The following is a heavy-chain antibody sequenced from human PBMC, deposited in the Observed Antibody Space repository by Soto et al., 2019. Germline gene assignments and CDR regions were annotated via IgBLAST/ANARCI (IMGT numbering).Heavy chain of an antibody. CDR2: IRSKTDGGTT. J-gene: IGHJ3*02. Sequence: PGGSLRLSCAASGLTFSKAWMTWVRQAPGKGLEWVGRIRSKTDGGTTDYAAPVKGRFTISRDDSKNTLYLQMNSLETEDTGVYYCASTPDVAATGNNAFHIWGQGTVVTVSS. D-gene: IGHD6-13*01. CDR1: GLTFSKAW. CDR3: ASTPDVAATGNNAFHI. V-gene: IGHV3-15*01.